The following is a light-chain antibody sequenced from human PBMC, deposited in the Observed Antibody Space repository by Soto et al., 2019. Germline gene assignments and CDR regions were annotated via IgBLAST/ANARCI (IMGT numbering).Light chain of an antibody. CDR3: AAWDDSLSGPL. CDR2: SNN. CDR1: SSNIGPNY. V-gene: IGLV1-47*02. Sequence: QAVLTQPPSASGTPGQRATISCSGSSSNIGPNYVYWYQQLPGTAPKLLIYSNNQRPSGVPDRFSGSKSGTSASLAISGLRSEDEADYYCAAWDDSLSGPLFGGGTKLTVL. J-gene: IGLJ3*02.